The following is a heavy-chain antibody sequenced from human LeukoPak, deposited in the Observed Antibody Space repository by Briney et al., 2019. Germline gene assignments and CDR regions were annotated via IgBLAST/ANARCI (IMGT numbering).Heavy chain of an antibody. CDR1: GGTFSSYA. J-gene: IGHJ4*02. V-gene: IGHV1-69*13. D-gene: IGHD2-8*01. Sequence: GASVKVSCKASGGTFSSYAISWVRQAPGQGLEWMGGIIPIFGTANYAQKFQGRVTITADESTSTAYMELSSLRSEHTAVYYCAREREIFCTNGVCSHFDYWGQGTLVTVSS. CDR2: IIPIFGTA. CDR3: AREREIFCTNGVCSHFDY.